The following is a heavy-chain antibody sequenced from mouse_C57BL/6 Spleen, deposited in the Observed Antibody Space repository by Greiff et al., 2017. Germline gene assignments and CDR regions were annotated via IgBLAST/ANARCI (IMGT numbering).Heavy chain of an antibody. D-gene: IGHD1-1*01. CDR3: ARSYYYGTPYAMDY. V-gene: IGHV5-6*01. CDR2: ISSGGSYT. Sequence: EVHLVESGGDLVKPGGSLKLSCAASGFPFSSYGMSWVRQTPDKRLEWVATISSGGSYTYYPDSVKGRFTISRDNAKNTLYLQMSSLKSEDTAMYDCARSYYYGTPYAMDYWGQGTSVTVSS. CDR1: GFPFSSYG. J-gene: IGHJ4*01.